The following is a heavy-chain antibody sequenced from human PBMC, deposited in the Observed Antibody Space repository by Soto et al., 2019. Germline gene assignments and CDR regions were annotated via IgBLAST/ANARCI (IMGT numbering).Heavy chain of an antibody. J-gene: IGHJ5*02. V-gene: IGHV3-53*01. CDR2: LYSGGGT. CDR1: GFTVSSNF. CDR3: ARVNPPYP. Sequence: LRLSCAASGFTVSSNFMSWVRQAPGKGLEWVSILYSGGGTYYPDSVKGRFTISRDNSKNTLYLQMNSLRVDDTAVYYCARVNPPYPWGQGTLVTVSS.